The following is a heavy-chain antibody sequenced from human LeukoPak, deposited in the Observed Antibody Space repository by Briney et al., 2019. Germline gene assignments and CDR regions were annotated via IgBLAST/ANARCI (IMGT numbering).Heavy chain of an antibody. V-gene: IGHV4-61*01. CDR3: ARLLAGCPGGRCRAHFDY. D-gene: IGHD2-15*01. CDR1: GYSISSGYY. CDR2: IYYGGST. Sequence: SETLSLTCAVSGYSISSGYYWGWIRQPPGKGLEWIGYIYYGGSTNYNPPLKSRVSMSVDTSKNQFSLNLSSVTAADTAVYHCARLLAGCPGGRCRAHFDYWGQGTLVTVSS. J-gene: IGHJ4*02.